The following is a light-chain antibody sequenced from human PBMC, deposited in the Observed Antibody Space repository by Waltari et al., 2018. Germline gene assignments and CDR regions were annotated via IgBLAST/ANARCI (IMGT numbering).Light chain of an antibody. V-gene: IGLV3-1*01. J-gene: IGLJ2*01. CDR2: QDS. Sequence: SYELTQPPSVSVSPGQTASITCSGDKLGDKYACWYQQKPGQSPVLVFYQDSKRPSGIPERFSGSNSGNTATRTISGTQAMGEADYYCQAWDSSTAVVFGGGTKLTVL. CDR1: KLGDKY. CDR3: QAWDSSTAVV.